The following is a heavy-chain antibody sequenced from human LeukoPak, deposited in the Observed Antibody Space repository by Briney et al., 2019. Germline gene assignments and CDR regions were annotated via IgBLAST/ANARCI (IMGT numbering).Heavy chain of an antibody. J-gene: IGHJ4*02. Sequence: GASVKVSCKASGYTFTSYGISWVRQAPGQGLEWMGWISAYNGNTNYAQKLQGRVTITTDTSTSTAYMELRSLRSDDTAVYYCARDRGRGSGSYFKFPLAYWGQGTLVTVSS. V-gene: IGHV1-18*01. CDR1: GYTFTSYG. CDR2: ISAYNGNT. D-gene: IGHD3-10*01. CDR3: ARDRGRGSGSYFKFPLAY.